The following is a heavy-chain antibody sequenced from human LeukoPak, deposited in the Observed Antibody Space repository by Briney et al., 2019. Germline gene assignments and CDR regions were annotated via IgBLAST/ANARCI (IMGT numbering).Heavy chain of an antibody. V-gene: IGHV4-59*01. Sequence: SETLSLTCTVSGGSISSYYWSWIRQPPGKGLEWIGYIYYSGSTNCNPSLKSRVTISVDTSKNQFSLKLSSVTAADTAVYYCARRGEDGYNYGDYFDYWGQGTLVTVSS. CDR2: IYYSGST. CDR1: GGSISSYY. CDR3: ARRGEDGYNYGDYFDY. D-gene: IGHD5-24*01. J-gene: IGHJ4*02.